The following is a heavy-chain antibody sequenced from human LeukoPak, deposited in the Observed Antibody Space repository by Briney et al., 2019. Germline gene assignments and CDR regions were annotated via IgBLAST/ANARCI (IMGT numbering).Heavy chain of an antibody. J-gene: IGHJ6*03. D-gene: IGHD3-10*01. V-gene: IGHV4-61*02. Sequence: SETLSLTCTVSGNSISSGDNYWSWIRQPAGKGLEWIGRIYTSGSTNYDPSLKSRVTISGDTSKNQFSLRLSSVTAADTAVYYCARHSGPYYYYMDVWGKGTTVTISS. CDR3: ARHSGPYYYYMDV. CDR2: IYTSGST. CDR1: GNSISSGDNY.